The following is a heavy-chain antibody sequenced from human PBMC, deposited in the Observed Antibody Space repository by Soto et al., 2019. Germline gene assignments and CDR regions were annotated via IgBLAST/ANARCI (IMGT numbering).Heavy chain of an antibody. D-gene: IGHD6-13*01. CDR1: GFSFSSYS. CDR3: ARDLGVAAAVHDAFDI. Sequence: GGSLRLSCAASGFSFSSYSMNWVRQAPGKGLEWVSSISSSSSYIYYADSVKGRFTISRDNAKNSLYLQMNSLRAEDTAVYYCARDLGVAAAVHDAFDIWGQGTMVTVSS. J-gene: IGHJ3*02. V-gene: IGHV3-21*01. CDR2: ISSSSSYI.